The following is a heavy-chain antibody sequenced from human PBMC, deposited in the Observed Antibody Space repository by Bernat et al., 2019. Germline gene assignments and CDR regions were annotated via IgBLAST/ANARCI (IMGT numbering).Heavy chain of an antibody. J-gene: IGHJ6*02. CDR1: GFTFSSYW. CDR3: ARARNGDYRHYYYGMDV. CDR2: IKQDGSEK. D-gene: IGHD4-17*01. Sequence: EVQLVESGGGLVQPGGSLRLSCAASGFTFSSYWMSWVRQAPGKGLEWVANIKQDGSEKYYVDSVKGRFTISRDNAKNSLYLQMNSLRAEDTAVYYCARARNGDYRHYYYGMDVWGQGTTVTVSS. V-gene: IGHV3-7*03.